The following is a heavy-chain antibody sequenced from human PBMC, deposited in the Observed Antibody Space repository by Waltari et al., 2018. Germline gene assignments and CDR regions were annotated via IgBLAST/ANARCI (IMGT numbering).Heavy chain of an antibody. CDR2: IHHSGST. CDR3: ARGFDGWPFDY. Sequence: QVLLKESSSGLVKPSGTLSRACEVSGGSFSSNDWWRWVRQPPGKGLEWIGEIHHSGSTKYNPSLKSRVVMSVDMSKNQVSLTMESVSAADTAVYYCARGFDGWPFDYWGQGILVIVSS. CDR1: GGSFSSNDW. V-gene: IGHV4-4*02. D-gene: IGHD6-19*01. J-gene: IGHJ4*02.